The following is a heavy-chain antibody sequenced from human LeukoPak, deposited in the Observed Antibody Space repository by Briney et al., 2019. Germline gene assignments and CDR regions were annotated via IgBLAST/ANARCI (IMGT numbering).Heavy chain of an antibody. J-gene: IGHJ6*03. Sequence: LPGGSLRLSCAASGFTFSSYAMSWVRQAPGKGLEWVSAISGSGGSTYYADSVKGRFTISRDNSKNTLYLQMNSLRAEDTAVYYCAKDAFSGSYYYYYYYMDVWGKGTTVTVSS. CDR2: ISGSGGST. V-gene: IGHV3-23*01. CDR3: AKDAFSGSYYYYYYYMDV. CDR1: GFTFSSYA. D-gene: IGHD3-10*01.